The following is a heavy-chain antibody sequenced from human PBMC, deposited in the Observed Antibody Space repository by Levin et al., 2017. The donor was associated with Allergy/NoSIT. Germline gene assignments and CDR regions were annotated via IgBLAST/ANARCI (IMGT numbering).Heavy chain of an antibody. V-gene: IGHV3-30*18. CDR2: ISNDGSNK. D-gene: IGHD2-2*01. CDR3: AKAGSCSSTSCLEAFDC. J-gene: IGHJ4*02. CDR1: GFIFSDYA. Sequence: QAGGSLRLSCAASGFIFSDYAMHWVRQAPGKGLEGVAVISNDGSNKYYADSVKGRFTISRDNSKNTLWLQMNSLRAEDAAVYYCAKAGSCSSTSCLEAFDCWGQGTLVTVSS.